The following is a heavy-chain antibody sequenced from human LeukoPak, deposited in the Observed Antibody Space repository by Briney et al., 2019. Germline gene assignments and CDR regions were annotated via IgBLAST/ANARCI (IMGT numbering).Heavy chain of an antibody. J-gene: IGHJ4*02. CDR2: ISYDGSNK. D-gene: IGHD2-21*01. CDR3: ARGHSPHL. V-gene: IGHV3-30-3*01. Sequence: GGSLRLSCAASGLTFSSYAMHWVRQAPGKGLEWVAVISYDGSNKYYADSVKGRFTISRDNSKNTLYLQMNSLRAEDTAVYYCARGHSPHLWGQGTLVTVSS. CDR1: GLTFSSYA.